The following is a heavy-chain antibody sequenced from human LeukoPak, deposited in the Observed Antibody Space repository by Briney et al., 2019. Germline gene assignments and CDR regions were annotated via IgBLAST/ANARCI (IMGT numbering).Heavy chain of an antibody. Sequence: SETLSLTCTVSGGSISSSTYYGGWIRQPPGKGLEWIGSIFYSGSTYYNPSLKSRVTISVDTSKNQFSLKLSSVTAADTAVYYCAREAYSSSARGYFDYWGQGTLVTVSS. CDR1: GGSISSSTYY. CDR2: IFYSGST. V-gene: IGHV4-39*07. CDR3: AREAYSSSARGYFDY. J-gene: IGHJ4*02. D-gene: IGHD6-6*01.